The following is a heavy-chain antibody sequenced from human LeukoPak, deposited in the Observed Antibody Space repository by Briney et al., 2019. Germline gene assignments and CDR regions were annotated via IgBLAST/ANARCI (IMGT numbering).Heavy chain of an antibody. V-gene: IGHV4-4*02. CDR1: GGSISSSNW. CDR3: ARLDIRDYDSSGYWFDY. Sequence: SGTLSLTCAVSGGSISSSNWWSWVRQPPGKGLEWIGEIYHSGSANYNPSLKSRVTISVDKSENQFSLKLSSVTAADTAVYYCARLDIRDYDSSGYWFDYWGQGTLVTVSS. J-gene: IGHJ5*01. D-gene: IGHD3-22*01. CDR2: IYHSGSA.